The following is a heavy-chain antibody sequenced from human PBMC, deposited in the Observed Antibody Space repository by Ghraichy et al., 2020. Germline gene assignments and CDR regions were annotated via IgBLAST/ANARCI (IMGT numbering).Heavy chain of an antibody. CDR2: ISGSGGST. Sequence: GGSLRLSCAASGFTFSSYAMSWVRQAPGKGLEWVSAISGSGGSTYYADSVKGRFTISRDNSKNTLYLQMNSLRAEDTAVYYCAKVGAYYYGSGRGDSYYFDYWGQGTLVTVSS. CDR3: AKVGAYYYGSGRGDSYYFDY. D-gene: IGHD3-10*01. J-gene: IGHJ4*02. V-gene: IGHV3-23*01. CDR1: GFTFSSYA.